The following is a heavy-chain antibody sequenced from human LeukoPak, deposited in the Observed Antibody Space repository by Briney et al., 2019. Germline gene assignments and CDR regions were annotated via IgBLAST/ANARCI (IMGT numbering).Heavy chain of an antibody. Sequence: SETLSLTCTVSGVSISSDTYYWSWIRQPAGKGLEWIGRFYTSGTTNYNPSLKSRVTISVDTSKNQFSLKLRSVTAADTALYYCARSVLSCSGGSCPTRYAFDIWGQGTVVTASS. CDR2: FYTSGTT. CDR1: GVSISSDTYY. V-gene: IGHV4-61*02. J-gene: IGHJ3*02. D-gene: IGHD2-15*01. CDR3: ARSVLSCSGGSCPTRYAFDI.